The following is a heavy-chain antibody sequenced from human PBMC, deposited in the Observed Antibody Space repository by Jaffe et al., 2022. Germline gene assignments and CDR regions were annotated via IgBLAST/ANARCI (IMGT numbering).Heavy chain of an antibody. V-gene: IGHV1-69*05. CDR1: GGTFSSYA. Sequence: QVQLVQSGAEVKKPGSSVKVSCKASGGTFSSYAISWVRQAPGQGLEWMGGIIPIFGTANYAQKFQGRVTITTDESTSTAYMELSSLRSEDTAVYYCARDDYGDRGDYYYYMDVWGKGTTVTVSS. J-gene: IGHJ6*03. CDR3: ARDDYGDRGDYYYYMDV. CDR2: IIPIFGTA. D-gene: IGHD4-17*01.